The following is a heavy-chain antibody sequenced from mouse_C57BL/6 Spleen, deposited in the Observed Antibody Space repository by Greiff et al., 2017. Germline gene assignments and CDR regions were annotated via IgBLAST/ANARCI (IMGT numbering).Heavy chain of an antibody. V-gene: IGHV1-53*01. CDR1: GYTFTSYW. Sequence: QVHVKQPGTELVKPGASVKLSCKASGYTFTSYWMHWVKQRPGQGLEWIGNINPSNGGTNYNEKFKSKATLTVDKSSSTAYMQLSSLTSEDSAVYYCARIGDYDWYFDVWGTGTTVTVSS. CDR2: INPSNGGT. J-gene: IGHJ1*03. D-gene: IGHD2-4*01. CDR3: ARIGDYDWYFDV.